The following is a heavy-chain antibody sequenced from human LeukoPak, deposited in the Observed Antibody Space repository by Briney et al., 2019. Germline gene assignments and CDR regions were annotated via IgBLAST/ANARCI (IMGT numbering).Heavy chain of an antibody. CDR2: IIPIFGTA. CDR1: GGTFSSYA. CDR3: ARAASTGTFDYYYYYMDV. V-gene: IGHV1-69*05. Sequence: SVKVSCKASGGTFSSYAISWVRQAPGQGLEWMGGIIPIFGTANYAQKFQGRVTITTDGSTSTAYMELSSLRSEDTAVYYCARAASTGTFDYYYYYMDVWGKGTTVTVSS. D-gene: IGHD1-1*01. J-gene: IGHJ6*03.